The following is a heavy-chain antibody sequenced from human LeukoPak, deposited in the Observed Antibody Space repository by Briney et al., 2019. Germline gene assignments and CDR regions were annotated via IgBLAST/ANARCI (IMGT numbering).Heavy chain of an antibody. CDR1: GYTFTDYY. V-gene: IGHV1-2*02. D-gene: IGHD4-23*01. J-gene: IGHJ5*02. Sequence: ASVKVSCKASGYTFTDYYMHWVRQAPGQGLEWMGWINPNNGGTNYGQKFQGRVTMTRDTSISTAYMELSRLRSDDTAVYYCARDNSVEDTAWWFDPWGQGTLVNVSS. CDR3: ARDNSVEDTAWWFDP. CDR2: INPNNGGT.